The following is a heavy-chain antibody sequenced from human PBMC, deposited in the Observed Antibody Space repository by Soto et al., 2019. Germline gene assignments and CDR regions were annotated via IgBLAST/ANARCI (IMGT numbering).Heavy chain of an antibody. V-gene: IGHV4-30-2*01. CDR3: ARAALDSGYAGKNFDY. CDR2: IYHSGST. Sequence: LSLTCAVSGGSISSGGYSWSWIRQPPGKGLEWIGYIYHSGSTYYNPSLKSRVTISVDRSKNQFSLKLSSVTAADTAVYYCARAALDSGYAGKNFDYWGQGTLVTVSS. CDR1: GGSISSGGYS. D-gene: IGHD5-12*01. J-gene: IGHJ4*02.